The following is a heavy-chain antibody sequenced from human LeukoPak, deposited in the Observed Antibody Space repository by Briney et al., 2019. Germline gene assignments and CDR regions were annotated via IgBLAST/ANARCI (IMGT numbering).Heavy chain of an antibody. CDR2: IHHSGAT. Sequence: SETLSLTCDVSGYSITNGYYWGWIRRPPGKGLQWIGSIHHSGATSYNPSLKTRVTTSVDTSKNPFSLRLSSVTAADTAVYFCAVSFGGYDAGFYWGQGTLVTVSS. D-gene: IGHD3-3*01. CDR3: AVSFGGYDAGFY. CDR1: GYSITNGYY. V-gene: IGHV4-38-2*01. J-gene: IGHJ4*02.